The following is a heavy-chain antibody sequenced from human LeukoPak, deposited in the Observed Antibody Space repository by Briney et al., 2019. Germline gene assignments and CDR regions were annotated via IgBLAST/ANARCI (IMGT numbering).Heavy chain of an antibody. Sequence: GRSLRLSCAASGFTFGSYGMHWVRQAPGKGLEWVAVISYDGSNKYYADSVKGRFTISRDNSKNTLYLQMNSLRAEDTAVYYCAKGHYGSGIYGTDVWGKGTTVTVSS. CDR2: ISYDGSNK. J-gene: IGHJ6*04. CDR1: GFTFGSYG. D-gene: IGHD3-10*01. V-gene: IGHV3-30*18. CDR3: AKGHYGSGIYGTDV.